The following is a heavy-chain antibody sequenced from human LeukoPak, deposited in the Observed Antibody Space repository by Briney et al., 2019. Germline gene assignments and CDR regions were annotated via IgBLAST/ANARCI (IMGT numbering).Heavy chain of an antibody. J-gene: IGHJ6*03. CDR3: AKDGKFRGGDYYYYMDV. CDR2: ISYDGSNK. CDR1: GFTFSSYA. V-gene: IGHV3-30*04. D-gene: IGHD3-16*01. Sequence: GGSLRLSCAASGFTFSSYAMHWVRQAPGKGLEWVAVISYDGSNKYYADSVKGRFTISRDNSKNTLYLQMNSLRAEDTAVYYCAKDGKFRGGDYYYYMDVWGKGTTVTVSS.